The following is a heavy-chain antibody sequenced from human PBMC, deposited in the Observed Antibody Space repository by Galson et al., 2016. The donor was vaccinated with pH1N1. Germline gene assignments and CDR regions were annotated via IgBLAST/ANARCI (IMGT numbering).Heavy chain of an antibody. J-gene: IGHJ3*02. CDR1: GVIFNSCA. D-gene: IGHD3-22*01. V-gene: IGHV1-69*06. CDR2: IIAIFNTP. Sequence: SVKVSCKASGVIFNSCAINWVRQAPGQGLEWMGGIIAIFNTPNYTQAFQGRVTITADKPTTTLYLELSGLTSEDTAVYYCARARNYYVNEAFDILGQGTMVIVSS. CDR3: ARARNYYVNEAFDI.